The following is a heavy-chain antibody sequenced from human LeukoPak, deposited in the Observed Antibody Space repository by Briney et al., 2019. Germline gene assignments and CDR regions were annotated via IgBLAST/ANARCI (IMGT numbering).Heavy chain of an antibody. CDR3: HSGATNGFDY. Sequence: PGGSLRPSCAASGFTFSSYAMHWVRQAPGKGLEWVAVISYDGSNKYYADSVKGRFTISRDNSKNTLYLQMNSLRAEDTAVYYCHSGATNGFDYWGQGTLVTVSS. J-gene: IGHJ4*02. D-gene: IGHD1-26*01. CDR2: ISYDGSNK. CDR1: GFTFSSYA. V-gene: IGHV3-30-3*01.